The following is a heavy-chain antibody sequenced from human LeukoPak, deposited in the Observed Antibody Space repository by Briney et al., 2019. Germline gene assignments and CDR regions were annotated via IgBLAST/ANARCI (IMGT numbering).Heavy chain of an antibody. CDR3: ARTWQWLPFDY. V-gene: IGHV4-4*07. Sequence: SETLSLTCTVSGGTISSYYWSWIRQPAGKGLEWIGCIYISGSTNYNPSLKSRVTMSVDTSKNQFSLKLSSVTAADTAVYYCARTWQWLPFDYWGQGTLVTVSS. CDR2: IYISGST. D-gene: IGHD6-19*01. CDR1: GGTISSYY. J-gene: IGHJ4*02.